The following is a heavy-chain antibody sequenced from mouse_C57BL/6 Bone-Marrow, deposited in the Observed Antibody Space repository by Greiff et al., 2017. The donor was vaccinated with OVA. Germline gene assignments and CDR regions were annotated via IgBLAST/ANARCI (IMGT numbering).Heavy chain of an antibody. Sequence: QVQLKQSGPELVKPGASVKLSCKASGYTFTSYDINWVKQRPGQGLEWIGWIYPRDGSTKYNEKFKGKATLTVDTSSSTAYMELHSLTSEDSAVYCCARGDDGYYFDYWGQGTTLTVSS. CDR1: GYTFTSYD. D-gene: IGHD1-1*01. J-gene: IGHJ2*01. V-gene: IGHV1-85*01. CDR3: ARGDDGYYFDY. CDR2: IYPRDGST.